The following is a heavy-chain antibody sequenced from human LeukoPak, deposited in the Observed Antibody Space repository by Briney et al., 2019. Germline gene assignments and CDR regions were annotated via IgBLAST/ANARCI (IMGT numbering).Heavy chain of an antibody. Sequence: GGSLRLSCAASGFTVSSYGMHWVRQAPGKGLEWVSFISYDGSDKYYADSVRGRFTVSRDSSKNTAYLQMNSLRPDDTAVYYCARISCTGNRCRPYSYYDMDVWGQGTTVTVSS. CDR1: GFTVSSYG. CDR2: ISYDGSDK. CDR3: ARISCTGNRCRPYSYYDMDV. J-gene: IGHJ6*02. D-gene: IGHD2-8*02. V-gene: IGHV3-30*03.